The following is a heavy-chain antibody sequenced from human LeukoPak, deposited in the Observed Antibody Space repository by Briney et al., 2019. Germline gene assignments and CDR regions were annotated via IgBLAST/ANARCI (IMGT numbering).Heavy chain of an antibody. CDR3: ARVRELLALDAFDI. V-gene: IGHV4-4*07. CDR2: IYTSGST. CDR1: GGSISRYY. J-gene: IGHJ3*02. Sequence: SETLSLTCTVSGGSISRYYWSRIRQPAGKGLEWLGRIYTSGSTNYNPYLKSRVSMSVDTYKKQFSLKLISVTAADTAVYYCARVRELLALDAFDIWGQGTMVTVSS. D-gene: IGHD1-26*01.